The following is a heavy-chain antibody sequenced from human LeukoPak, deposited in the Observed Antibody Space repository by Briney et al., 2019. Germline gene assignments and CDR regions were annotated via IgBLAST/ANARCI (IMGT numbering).Heavy chain of an antibody. J-gene: IGHJ4*02. D-gene: IGHD3-22*01. CDR1: GGSISSYY. Sequence: PSETLSLTCAVSGGSISSYYWSWIRQSPGKGLEWIGYIDYSGSTRYNPSLESRVTISVDTSKNQISLELSSVTAADTALYYCARHSTSDSGGSLPFDSCGQETLVTVSS. CDR3: ARHSTSDSGGSLPFDS. V-gene: IGHV4-59*08. CDR2: IDYSGST.